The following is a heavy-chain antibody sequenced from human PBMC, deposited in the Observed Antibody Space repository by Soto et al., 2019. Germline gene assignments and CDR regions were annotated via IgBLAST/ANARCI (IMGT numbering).Heavy chain of an antibody. Sequence: QVQLQESGPGLVKPSETLSLTCTVSGGSISSYYWSWIRQPPGKGLEWIGYIYYSGSTNYNPSLKSRVTLSVDTSKNQFSLKLSSVTAADTAVYYCARFDYGDYVSDAFDIWGQGKMVTVSS. CDR3: ARFDYGDYVSDAFDI. V-gene: IGHV4-59*01. CDR2: IYYSGST. J-gene: IGHJ3*02. D-gene: IGHD4-17*01. CDR1: GGSISSYY.